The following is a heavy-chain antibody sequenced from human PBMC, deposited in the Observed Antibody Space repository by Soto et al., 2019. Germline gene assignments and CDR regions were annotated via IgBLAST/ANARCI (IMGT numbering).Heavy chain of an antibody. CDR2: ISGSGGST. J-gene: IGHJ4*01. Sequence: GGSLRLSCAASGFTFSSYAMSWVRQAPGKGLEWVSAISGSGGSTYYADSVKGRFTISRDNSKNTLYLQMNSLRAEDTAVYYCAKVATRGLVVVVPAAYYFGYWGHGTLVTVSS. D-gene: IGHD2-2*01. CDR3: AKVATRGLVVVVPAAYYFGY. CDR1: GFTFSSYA. V-gene: IGHV3-23*01.